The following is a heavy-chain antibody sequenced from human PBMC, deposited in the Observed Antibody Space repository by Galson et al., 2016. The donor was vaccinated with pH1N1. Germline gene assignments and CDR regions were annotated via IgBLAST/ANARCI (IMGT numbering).Heavy chain of an antibody. J-gene: IGHJ5*02. Sequence: CAISGDSVSSHSAAWNWIRQSPSRGLEWLGRTYYRSEWYHDYAVSVRSRITINPDTSKNHFSLRLTSVTPEDTAVYYCARAPVAAAGDWFDPWGQGTQVTVSS. CDR3: ARAPVAAAGDWFDP. CDR2: TYYRSEWYH. V-gene: IGHV6-1*01. CDR1: GDSVSSHSAA. D-gene: IGHD6-13*01.